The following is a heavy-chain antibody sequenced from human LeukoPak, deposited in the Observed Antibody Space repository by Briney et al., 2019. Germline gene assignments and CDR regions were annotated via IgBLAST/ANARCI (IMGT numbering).Heavy chain of an antibody. CDR1: GYTFTAYY. D-gene: IGHD7-27*01. V-gene: IGHV1-2*02. CDR3: AIQPWGSGNNWYFDL. J-gene: IGHJ2*01. Sequence: ASVKVSCKASGYTFTAYYIHWVRQAPGQGLEWMGWISPNSGGTDYAQKFQGRVTMTRDTSISTAYMELSSLRSDYTAVYYCAIQPWGSGNNWYFDLWGRGTLVTVSS. CDR2: ISPNSGGT.